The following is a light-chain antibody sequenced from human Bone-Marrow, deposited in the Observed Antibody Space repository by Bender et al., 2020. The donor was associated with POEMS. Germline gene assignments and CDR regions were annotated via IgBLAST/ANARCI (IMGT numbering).Light chain of an antibody. CDR3: QAWETYSVI. Sequence: SYEVTQPPSVSVSPGQTASITCSGDDLGDKYVAWYQQKPGQSPVLDIYQDTKRPSGIPERFSGSNSGNTATLTISGTQAMDEADYYCQAWETYSVIFGGGTKLTVL. CDR1: DLGDKY. V-gene: IGLV3-1*01. CDR2: QDT. J-gene: IGLJ2*01.